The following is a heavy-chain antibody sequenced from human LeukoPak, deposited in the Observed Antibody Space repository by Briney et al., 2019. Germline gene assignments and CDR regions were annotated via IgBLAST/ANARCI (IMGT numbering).Heavy chain of an antibody. Sequence: GGSLRLSCAASGFTFSSYSMNWVRQAPGKGLEWVSSISSSSSYIYYADSVKGRFTFSRDNSKNTLYLQMNSLRAEDTAVYYCAKDRLTVLRYFDWLPLYDAFDIWGQGTMVTVSS. CDR3: AKDRLTVLRYFDWLPLYDAFDI. D-gene: IGHD3-9*01. CDR1: GFTFSSYS. CDR2: ISSSSSYI. V-gene: IGHV3-21*01. J-gene: IGHJ3*02.